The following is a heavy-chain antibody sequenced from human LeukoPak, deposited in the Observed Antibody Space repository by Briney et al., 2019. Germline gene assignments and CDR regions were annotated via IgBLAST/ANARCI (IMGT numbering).Heavy chain of an antibody. CDR2: VYTSGST. CDR3: ARLQWLSTPFFDY. CDR1: GASISSGSYY. V-gene: IGHV4-61*02. J-gene: IGHJ4*02. D-gene: IGHD6-19*01. Sequence: PSQTLSLTCTVSGASISSGSYYWSWIRQPAGKGLEWIGRVYTSGSTNYNPSLKSRVNISLDTPKNQFSLKLISVTAADTAVYFCARLQWLSTPFFDYWGQGTLVTVSS.